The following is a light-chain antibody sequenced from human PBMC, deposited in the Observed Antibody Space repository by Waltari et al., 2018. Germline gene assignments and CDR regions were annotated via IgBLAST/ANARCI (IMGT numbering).Light chain of an antibody. J-gene: IGLJ2*01. CDR1: YLEDKY. CDR2: QDS. Sequence: YELTQPPSVSVSPGQTASITCSGDYLEDKYVCWYQQKAGQSQVLVIHQDSRRPSGIPERFSGSSSGNTATLTISGTQAMDEADYYCQAWDSSTDVVFGGGTRLTVL. V-gene: IGLV3-1*01. CDR3: QAWDSSTDVV.